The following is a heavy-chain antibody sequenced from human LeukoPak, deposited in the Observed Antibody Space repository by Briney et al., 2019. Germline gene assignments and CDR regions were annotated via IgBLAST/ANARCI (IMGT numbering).Heavy chain of an antibody. V-gene: IGHV3-30*04. CDR1: GFTLCSYT. CDR2: ISNDGSNK. CDR3: AIDSDDSSGYYYLTVGYYGMDG. Sequence: AGRSLRLSSAASGFTLCSYTMHCARQAPGKGQEGGVVISNDGSNKSYAAPVKGRFTISRDNSKNTLYLQMNSLRADDTAVYYCAIDSDDSSGYYYLTVGYYGMDGWGQGTTVTVSS. D-gene: IGHD3-22*01. J-gene: IGHJ6*02.